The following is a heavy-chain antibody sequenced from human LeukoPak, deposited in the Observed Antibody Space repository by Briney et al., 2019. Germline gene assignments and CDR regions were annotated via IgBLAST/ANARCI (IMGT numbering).Heavy chain of an antibody. CDR3: APLFGVTRGFDY. J-gene: IGHJ4*02. D-gene: IGHD3-16*01. Sequence: ASVKVSCKASGYTFTGYYMHWVRQAPGQGLEWMGWINPNSGGTNYAQKFQGRVTMTRDTSISTAYMELSRLRSDDTAVYYCAPLFGVTRGFDYWGQGTLVTVSS. CDR2: INPNSGGT. V-gene: IGHV1-2*02. CDR1: GYTFTGYY.